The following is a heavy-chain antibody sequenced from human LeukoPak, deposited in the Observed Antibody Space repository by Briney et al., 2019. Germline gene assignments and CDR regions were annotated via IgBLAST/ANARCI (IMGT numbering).Heavy chain of an antibody. CDR1: GGSISSSHYY. Sequence: SETLSLTCTVSGGSISSSHYYWGWIRQPPGKGLVWIGSINYSGSTYYNPSLKSRVTISVDTSKNQFSLKLSSLTAADTAVYYCARQSGYAVNNAFDIWGQGTMVTVSS. CDR3: ARQSGYAVNNAFDI. V-gene: IGHV4-39*01. D-gene: IGHD5-12*01. CDR2: INYSGST. J-gene: IGHJ3*02.